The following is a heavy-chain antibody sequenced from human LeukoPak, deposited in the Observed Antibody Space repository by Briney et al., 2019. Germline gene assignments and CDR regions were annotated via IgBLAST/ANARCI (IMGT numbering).Heavy chain of an antibody. J-gene: IGHJ4*02. D-gene: IGHD6-19*01. V-gene: IGHV3-21*01. Sequence: GGSLRLSCAASGFTFSSYSMNWVRQAPGKGLEWVSSISSSSSYIYYADPVKGRFTISRDNAKSSLYLQMNSLRAEDTAVYYCARDQQWLYYFDYWGQGTLVTVSS. CDR3: ARDQQWLYYFDY. CDR1: GFTFSSYS. CDR2: ISSSSSYI.